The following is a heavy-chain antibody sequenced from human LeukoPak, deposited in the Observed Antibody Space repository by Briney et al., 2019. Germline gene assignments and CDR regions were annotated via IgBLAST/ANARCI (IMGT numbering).Heavy chain of an antibody. V-gene: IGHV3-23*01. CDR3: AKDARRTSGWYFFDY. J-gene: IGHJ4*02. D-gene: IGHD6-19*01. CDR1: GFAFSSQA. Sequence: SGGSLRLSCAASGFAFSSQAMGWVRQAPGKGLEWVSVISDSGGITYYADSVKGRFTISRDNSKNTLFLQMNSLRAEDTAVYFCAKDARRTSGWYFFDYWGQGTLVTVSS. CDR2: ISDSGGIT.